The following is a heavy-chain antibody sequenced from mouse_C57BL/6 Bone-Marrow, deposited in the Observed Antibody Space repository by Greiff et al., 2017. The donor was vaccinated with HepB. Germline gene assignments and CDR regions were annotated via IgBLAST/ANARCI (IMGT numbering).Heavy chain of an antibody. CDR3: AREEGYYYGFIYFDV. Sequence: EVQLQQSGPGLVKPSQSLSLTCSVTGYSITSGYYWNWIRQFPGNKLEWMGYISYDGSNNYNPSLKNRISITRDTSKNQFFLKLNSVTTEDTATYYCAREEGYYYGFIYFDVWGTGTTVTVSS. CDR2: ISYDGSN. D-gene: IGHD1-1*01. J-gene: IGHJ1*03. V-gene: IGHV3-6*01. CDR1: GYSITSGYY.